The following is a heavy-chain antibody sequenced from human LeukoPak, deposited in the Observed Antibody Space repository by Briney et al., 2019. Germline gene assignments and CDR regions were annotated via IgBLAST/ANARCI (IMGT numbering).Heavy chain of an antibody. CDR3: ARDKGGSGYDHLDS. V-gene: IGHV6-1*01. Sequence: HSQTLSLTCAIPGDSVSTNSAAWNWIRQSPSRGLEWLGRTYYRSKWYNDYAVSVKSRITINPDTSKNQFSLQLNSVTPEDTAVYYCARDKGGSGYDHLDSWGQGTLVTVSS. D-gene: IGHD5-12*01. J-gene: IGHJ4*02. CDR1: GDSVSTNSAA. CDR2: TYYRSKWYN.